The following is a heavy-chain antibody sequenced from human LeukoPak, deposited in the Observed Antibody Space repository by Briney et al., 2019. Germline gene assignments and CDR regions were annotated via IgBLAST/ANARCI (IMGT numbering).Heavy chain of an antibody. J-gene: IGHJ3*02. V-gene: IGHV3-43*02. CDR2: ISGDGGST. CDR1: GFTFSDYA. Sequence: GGSLRLSCAASGFTFSDYAMHWVRQAPGKGLELVSLISGDGGSTYYADSVKGRLTISRDNSKNSLYLQMNSLRTEDTALYYCAKVVVRAAIVYHAFDIWGQGTMVTVSS. CDR3: AKVVVRAAIVYHAFDI. D-gene: IGHD2-2*01.